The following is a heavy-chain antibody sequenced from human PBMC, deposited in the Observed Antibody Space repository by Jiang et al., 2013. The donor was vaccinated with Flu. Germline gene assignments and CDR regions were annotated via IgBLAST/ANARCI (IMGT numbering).Heavy chain of an antibody. CDR2: ISYSGST. D-gene: IGHD4-11*01. J-gene: IGHJ3*02. V-gene: IGHV4-59*08. CDR1: GGSIRSYY. Sequence: LLKPSETLSLTCTVSGGSIRSYYWSWIRQPPGKGLEWIGYISYSGSTNYNPSLESRVTISVDTSKNQFSLKLSSVTAADTSMYYCARHISGGRTWGLPGVGAFDIWGQGTMVTFSS. CDR3: ARHISGGRTWGLPGVGAFDI.